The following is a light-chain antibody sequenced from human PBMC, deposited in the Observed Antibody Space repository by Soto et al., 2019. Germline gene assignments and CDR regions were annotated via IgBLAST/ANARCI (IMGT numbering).Light chain of an antibody. CDR3: QSYDSSLSGYV. J-gene: IGLJ1*01. Sequence: QSVLTQPPSVSEAPGQRVTISCTGSSSNIGAGYEAHWYQQVPGTAPKLLIYENNNRPSGVPDRVSGSKSGTPASLAITGLQAEDEAEYYCQSYDSSLSGYVFGTGTKVTVL. CDR2: ENN. CDR1: SSNIGAGYE. V-gene: IGLV1-40*01.